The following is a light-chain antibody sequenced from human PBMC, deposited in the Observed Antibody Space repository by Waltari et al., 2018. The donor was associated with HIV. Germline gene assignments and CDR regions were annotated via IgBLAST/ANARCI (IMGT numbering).Light chain of an antibody. V-gene: IGLV1-40*01. CDR2: GYG. J-gene: IGLJ3*02. Sequence: QSVLTQPPSVSVASGQRVTISCTGSSTNIGAGYDIHWYQQLPETAPKLLIDGYGDRPAGLPDRCSGPKPVTSASLAITGLQAEDEADYYGQAFDIRLSGWVFGGGTKLTVL. CDR3: QAFDIRLSGWV. CDR1: STNIGAGYD.